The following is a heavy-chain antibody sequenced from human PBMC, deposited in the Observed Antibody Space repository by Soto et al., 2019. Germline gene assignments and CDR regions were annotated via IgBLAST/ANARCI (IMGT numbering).Heavy chain of an antibody. V-gene: IGHV1-69*04. CDR2: IIPILGIA. Sequence: SVKVSCKASGGTFSSYTISWVRQAPGQGLEWMGRIIPILGIANYAQKFQGRVTITADKSTSTAYMELSSLRSEDTAVYYCAREFNYYYGMDVWGQGTTVTVSS. J-gene: IGHJ6*02. CDR1: GGTFSSYT. CDR3: AREFNYYYGMDV.